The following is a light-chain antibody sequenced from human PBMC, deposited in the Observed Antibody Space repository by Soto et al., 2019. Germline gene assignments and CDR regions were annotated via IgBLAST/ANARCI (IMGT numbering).Light chain of an antibody. Sequence: EIVLTQSPGTLSLSPGERATLSCRASQSVSSSYLAWYQQKLGLAPRILIYGASSRATGIPDRFSGSGSGTDFTLTISRLEPEDFAVYYCQQYGSSPPITFGQGTRLEIK. CDR3: QQYGSSPPIT. CDR2: GAS. J-gene: IGKJ5*01. V-gene: IGKV3-20*01. CDR1: QSVSSSY.